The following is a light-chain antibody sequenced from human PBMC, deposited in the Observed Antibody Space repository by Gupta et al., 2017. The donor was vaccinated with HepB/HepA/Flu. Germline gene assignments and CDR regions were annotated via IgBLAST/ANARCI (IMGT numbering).Light chain of an antibody. CDR2: SND. Sequence: SVLPQPPSASVPPGQRVTISCSGSSSTIGSNNVNWYQQLPGTAPKLLISSNDQRPSGGPERVSGSKSGTSAALAISGLQSEEEADYYCDAWDDSRTGDYVFGTGTKVTVL. CDR3: DAWDDSRTGDYV. CDR1: SSTIGSNN. J-gene: IGLJ1*01. V-gene: IGLV1-44*01.